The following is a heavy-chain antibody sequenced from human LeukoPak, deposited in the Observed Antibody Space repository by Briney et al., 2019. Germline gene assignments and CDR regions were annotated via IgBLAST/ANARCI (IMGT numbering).Heavy chain of an antibody. D-gene: IGHD1-26*01. CDR3: ARGARRYSGACGY. Sequence: KTGGSLRLSCGASGFTFSSYTMNWVRQAPGKGLEWVASVSSSSAYIYYADSMKGRFTISRDNAKNSLLLQMNSLRAEDTAVYYCARGARRYSGACGYWGQGTLVTVSS. J-gene: IGHJ4*02. CDR2: VSSSSAYI. V-gene: IGHV3-21*04. CDR1: GFTFSSYT.